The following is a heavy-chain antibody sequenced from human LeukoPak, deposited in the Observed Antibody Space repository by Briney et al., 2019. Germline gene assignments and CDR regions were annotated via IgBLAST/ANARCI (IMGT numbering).Heavy chain of an antibody. D-gene: IGHD3-16*02. Sequence: GGSLRLSCAASGFTFSDYYMSWIRQAPGKGLEWVSYISSSGSTIYYADTVKGRFTISRDNAKNSLYLQMNSLRAEDTAVYYCARDRGDYVWGSYRHYWGQGTLVTVSS. CDR2: ISSSGSTI. CDR3: ARDRGDYVWGSYRHY. V-gene: IGHV3-11*01. J-gene: IGHJ4*02. CDR1: GFTFSDYY.